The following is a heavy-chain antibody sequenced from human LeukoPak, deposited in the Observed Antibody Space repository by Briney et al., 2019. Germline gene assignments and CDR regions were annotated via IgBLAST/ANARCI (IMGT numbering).Heavy chain of an antibody. J-gene: IGHJ6*02. CDR3: ARGRCSSTSCYVSWGYYYYGMDV. CDR2: IKQDGSEK. V-gene: IGHV3-7*01. D-gene: IGHD2-2*01. CDR1: GFTFSSYW. Sequence: GGSLRLSCAASGFTFSSYWMSWVRQAPGKGLEWVANIKQDGSEKYYVDSVKGRFTISRDNAKNSLYLQMNSLRAEDTAVYYCARGRCSSTSCYVSWGYYYYGMDVWGQGTTVTVSS.